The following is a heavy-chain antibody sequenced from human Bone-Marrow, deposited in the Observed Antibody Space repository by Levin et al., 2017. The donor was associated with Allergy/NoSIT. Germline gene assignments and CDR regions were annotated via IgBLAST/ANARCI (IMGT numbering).Heavy chain of an antibody. CDR1: GFTFSDYE. D-gene: IGHD1-26*01. CDR3: ARVPGNQWVPSHFDH. CDR2: ISATGSSV. J-gene: IGHJ4*02. V-gene: IGHV3-48*03. Sequence: SCAASGFTFSDYEMNWVRQAPGKGLEWVAYISATGSSVLYADSVKGRFTISRDNAGASLYLQMNSLSAYDTAVYYCARVPGNQWVPSHFDHWGQGTLVTGSP.